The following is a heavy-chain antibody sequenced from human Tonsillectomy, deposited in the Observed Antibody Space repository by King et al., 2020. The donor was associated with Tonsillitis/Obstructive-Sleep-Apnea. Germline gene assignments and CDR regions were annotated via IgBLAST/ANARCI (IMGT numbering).Heavy chain of an antibody. J-gene: IGHJ6*03. CDR2: IIPFFGTA. CDR3: ARDSLNYANYYYMDV. Sequence: QLVQSGAEVKKPGSSVKVSCKASGGTFSSYAISWVRQAPGQGLEWMGGIIPFFGTANYAQKFQGRVTITADESTSTAYMGLSRLRSEDTAVYYCARDSLNYANYYYMDVWGKGTTVTVSS. D-gene: IGHD1-7*01. V-gene: IGHV1-69*01. CDR1: GGTFSSYA.